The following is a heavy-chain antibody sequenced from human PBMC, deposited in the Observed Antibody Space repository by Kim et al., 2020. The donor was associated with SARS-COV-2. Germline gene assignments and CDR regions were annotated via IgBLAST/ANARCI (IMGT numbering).Heavy chain of an antibody. D-gene: IGHD2-15*01. V-gene: IGHV4-34*01. CDR3: ARGEAPLAPYGGITTPPGL. J-gene: IGHJ4*02. CDR2: INHSGST. CDR1: GGSFTGYY. Sequence: SETLSLTCAVYGGSFTGYYSSWIRQPPGKGLEWIGEINHSGSTNYNPSLKSRVTISVDTSKNQFSLKLSSVTAADTAVYYCARGEAPLAPYGGITTPPGLWGQGTLVTFSS.